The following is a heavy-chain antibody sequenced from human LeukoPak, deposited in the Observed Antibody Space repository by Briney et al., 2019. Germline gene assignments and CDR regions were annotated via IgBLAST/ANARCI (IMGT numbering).Heavy chain of an antibody. J-gene: IGHJ6*03. Sequence: PGGSLRHACAASGFTFSSYAMHWVRQAPGKGLEYVSAISSNGGSTHYANSVKGRFTISRDNSKNTLYLQMGSLRAEDMAVYYCAGGGLRAGLRAYYYYMDVWGKGTTVTVSS. CDR1: GFTFSSYA. CDR2: ISSNGGST. CDR3: AGGGLRAGLRAYYYYMDV. V-gene: IGHV3-64*01. D-gene: IGHD3-10*01.